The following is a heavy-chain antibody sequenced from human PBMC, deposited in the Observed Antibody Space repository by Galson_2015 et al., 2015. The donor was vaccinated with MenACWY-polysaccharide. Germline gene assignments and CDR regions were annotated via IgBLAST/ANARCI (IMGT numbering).Heavy chain of an antibody. D-gene: IGHD6-13*01. CDR2: ISGSGGST. CDR1: GFTFSNAW. Sequence: SLRLSCAASGFTFSNAWMSWVRQAPGKGLEWVSAISGSGGSTYYADSVKGRFTISRDNSKNTLYLQMNSLRAEDTAVYYCATHPGIAAAGALGYWGQGTLVTVSS. J-gene: IGHJ4*02. V-gene: IGHV3-23*01. CDR3: ATHPGIAAAGALGY.